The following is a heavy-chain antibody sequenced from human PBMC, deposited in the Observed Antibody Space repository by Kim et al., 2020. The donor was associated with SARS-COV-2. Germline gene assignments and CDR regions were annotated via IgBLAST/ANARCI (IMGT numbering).Heavy chain of an antibody. CDR2: IIPIFGTA. CDR1: GGTFSSYA. V-gene: IGHV1-69*13. J-gene: IGHJ5*02. Sequence: SVKVSCKASGGTFSSYAISWVRQAPGQGLEWMGGIIPIFGTANYAQKFQGRVTITADESTSTAYMELSSLRSEDTAVYYCARASGSYQFPYNWFDPWGQGTLVTVSS. D-gene: IGHD1-26*01. CDR3: ARASGSYQFPYNWFDP.